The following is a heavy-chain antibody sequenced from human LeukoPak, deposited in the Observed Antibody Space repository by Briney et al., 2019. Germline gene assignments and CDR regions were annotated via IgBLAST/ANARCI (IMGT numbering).Heavy chain of an antibody. CDR2: INHSGST. J-gene: IGHJ3*02. D-gene: IGHD3-3*01. CDR3: ARPPYYDFWSGRAFDI. V-gene: IGHV4-34*01. CDR1: GGPFSGYY. Sequence: SETLSLTCAVYGGPFSGYYWSWIRQPPGKGLEWIGEINHSGSTNYNASLKSRVTISVDTSKNQFSLKLSSVTAADTAVYYCARPPYYDFWSGRAFDIWGQGTMVTVSS.